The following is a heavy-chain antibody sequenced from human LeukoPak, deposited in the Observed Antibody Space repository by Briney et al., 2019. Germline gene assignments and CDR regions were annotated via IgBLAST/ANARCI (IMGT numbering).Heavy chain of an antibody. CDR1: GFTFSSYA. V-gene: IGHV3-23*01. Sequence: GGSLRLSCAAPGFTFSSYAMSWVRQAPGKGLEWVSAISGSGGSTYYADSVKGRFTISRDNSKNTLYLQMNSLRAEDTAVYYCAKDFFQGYYYYGMDVWGQGTTVTVSS. CDR2: ISGSGGST. CDR3: AKDFFQGYYYYGMDV. J-gene: IGHJ6*02. D-gene: IGHD3-3*01.